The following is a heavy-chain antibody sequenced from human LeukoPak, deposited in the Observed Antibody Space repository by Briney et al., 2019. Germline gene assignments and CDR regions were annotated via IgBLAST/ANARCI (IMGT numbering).Heavy chain of an antibody. V-gene: IGHV3-9*01. CDR3: AKGPPYYYYMDV. CDR2: ISWNSGSI. J-gene: IGHJ6*03. CDR1: GFTFDDYA. Sequence: GRSLRLSCAASGFTFDDYAMHWVRQAPGKGLEWVSGISWNSGSIGYADSVKGRFTISRDNAKNSLYLQMNSLRAEDTALYYCAKGPPYYYYMDVWGKGTTVTISS.